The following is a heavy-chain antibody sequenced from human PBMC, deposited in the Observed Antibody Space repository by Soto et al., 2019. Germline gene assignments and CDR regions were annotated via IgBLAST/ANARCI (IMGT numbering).Heavy chain of an antibody. V-gene: IGHV4-38-2*01. J-gene: IGHJ4*02. CDR1: GHSIRSGSY. Sequence: SETLSLTCGVSGHSIRSGSYWGWIRQPPGKGLEWIGSVYHSGSTHYNPSLKSRVTISVDTSKNHFSLTLTSVTAADTAIYYCARNRTGALFDYWGQGALVTVPS. CDR3: ARNRTGALFDY. D-gene: IGHD1-26*01. CDR2: VYHSGST.